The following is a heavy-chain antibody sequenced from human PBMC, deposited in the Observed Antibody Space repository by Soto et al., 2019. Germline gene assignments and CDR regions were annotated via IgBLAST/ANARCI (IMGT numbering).Heavy chain of an antibody. D-gene: IGHD2-15*01. CDR1: NFSVTNIKY. J-gene: IGHJ3*01. CDR2: IYHCGTT. V-gene: IGHV4-4*02. Sequence: QVLLQESGPGLVKPSGTLSLTCTVSNFSVTNIKYWSWVRQSPGKPLMWLGEIYHCGTTYYNPSLSSLVSMSMDKSKNQISLILTSVTAADTAVYYCARDSRYCTDSGCSIMRDAFDVWGQGTLVTVSS. CDR3: ARDSRYCTDSGCSIMRDAFDV.